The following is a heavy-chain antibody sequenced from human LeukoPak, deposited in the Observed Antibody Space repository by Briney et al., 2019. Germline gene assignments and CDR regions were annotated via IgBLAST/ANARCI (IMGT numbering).Heavy chain of an antibody. V-gene: IGHV3-23*01. CDR3: AKESGSYYVDWFDP. D-gene: IGHD1-26*01. CDR2: ISGTGGST. CDR1: GFTFSNYV. J-gene: IGHJ5*02. Sequence: GGSLRLSCAASGFTFSNYVMSWVRQAPGKGLEWVSAISGTGGSTYYADSVKGRFTISRDNSKYTLYLQMNSLRAEDTAVYYCAKESGSYYVDWFDPWGQGTLVTVSS.